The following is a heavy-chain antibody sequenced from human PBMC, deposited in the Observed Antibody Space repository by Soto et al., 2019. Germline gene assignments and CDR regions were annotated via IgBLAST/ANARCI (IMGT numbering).Heavy chain of an antibody. CDR2: IIPILGIA. CDR3: ALLFSIAAAGDAGRVDP. J-gene: IGHJ5*02. Sequence: QVQLVQSGAEVKKPGSSVKVSCKASGGTFSSYTISWVRQAPGQGLEWMGRIIPILGIANYAQKFQGRVTITADKSTSTAYMELSSLRSEDTAVYYCALLFSIAAAGDAGRVDPWGQGTLVTVSS. CDR1: GGTFSSYT. D-gene: IGHD6-13*01. V-gene: IGHV1-69*02.